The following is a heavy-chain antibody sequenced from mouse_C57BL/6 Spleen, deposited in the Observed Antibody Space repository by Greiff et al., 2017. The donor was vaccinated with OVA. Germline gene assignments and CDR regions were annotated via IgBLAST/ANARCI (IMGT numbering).Heavy chain of an antibody. CDR1: GYSFTDYN. CDR3: ASDYVSRPYAMDY. V-gene: IGHV1-39*01. D-gene: IGHD1-1*01. Sequence: VQLKQSGPELVKPGASVKISCKASGYSFTDYNMNWVKQSNGKSLEWIGVINPNYGTTSYNQKFKGKATLTVDQSSSTAYMQLNSLTSVDSAVYYFASDYVSRPYAMDYWGQGTSVTVSS. CDR2: INPNYGTT. J-gene: IGHJ4*01.